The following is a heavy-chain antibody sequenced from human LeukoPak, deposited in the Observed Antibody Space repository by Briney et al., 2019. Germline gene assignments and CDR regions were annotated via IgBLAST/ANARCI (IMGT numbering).Heavy chain of an antibody. Sequence: ASVKVSCKASGFPFSNSAVQWVRQARGQRLEWIGWIAVGSGNIKYAQKFQERVTITRDMSTSTAYMELSSLRSEDTAMYYCAEGYYSGGTCYPRDYWGQGTLVTVSS. CDR3: AEGYYSGGTCYPRDY. D-gene: IGHD2-15*01. V-gene: IGHV1-58*01. CDR1: GFPFSNSA. J-gene: IGHJ4*02. CDR2: IAVGSGNI.